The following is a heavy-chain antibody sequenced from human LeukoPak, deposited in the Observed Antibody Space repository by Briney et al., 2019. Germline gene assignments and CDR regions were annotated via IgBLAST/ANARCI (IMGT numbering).Heavy chain of an antibody. CDR2: IRYDGSYK. CDR1: GFTFSTYG. J-gene: IGHJ4*02. Sequence: GGSLRPSCAASGFTFSTYGMHWVRQAPGKGLEWVAFIRYDGSYKYYADSVKGRFTISRDNSKNTLYVQMNSLRAEDTAVYYCAKDEFFDIYYWGQGTLVTVSS. V-gene: IGHV3-30*02. CDR3: AKDEFFDIYY. D-gene: IGHD3-3*01.